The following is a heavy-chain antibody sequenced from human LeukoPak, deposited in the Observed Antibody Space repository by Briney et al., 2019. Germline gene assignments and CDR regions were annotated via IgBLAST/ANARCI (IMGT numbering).Heavy chain of an antibody. D-gene: IGHD2-2*01. CDR2: IIPIFGTA. CDR3: ARDQVRCSSTSCYPRLYYYYGMDV. Sequence: ASVKVSCKASGGTFSSYAISWVRQAPGQGLEWMGGIIPIFGTANYAQKFQGRVTITADESTSTAYMELSSLRSEDTAVYYCARDQVRCSSTSCYPRLYYYYGMDVWGQGTTVTVSS. V-gene: IGHV1-69*13. J-gene: IGHJ6*02. CDR1: GGTFSSYA.